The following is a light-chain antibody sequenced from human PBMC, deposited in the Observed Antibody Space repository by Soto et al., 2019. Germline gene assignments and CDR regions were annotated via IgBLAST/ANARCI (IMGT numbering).Light chain of an antibody. V-gene: IGLV2-14*01. CDR3: QSYESSSLSGFV. Sequence: QSALTQPASVSGSPGQSIAISCTGTSSDVGSYNSVSWYQQFPGKAPKLILYAVTNRPSGVSNRFSGSKSGNTASLTISGLQAEDEADYFCQSYESSSLSGFVFGSGTQLTVL. CDR2: AVT. J-gene: IGLJ7*01. CDR1: SSDVGSYNS.